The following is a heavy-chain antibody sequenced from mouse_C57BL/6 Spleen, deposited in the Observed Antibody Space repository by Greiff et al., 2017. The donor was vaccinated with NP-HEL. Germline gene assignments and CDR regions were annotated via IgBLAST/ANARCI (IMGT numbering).Heavy chain of an antibody. CDR1: GYTFTSYW. CDR3: ARSGDYYGSSYGYFDV. Sequence: QVQLKQPGTELVKPGASVKLSCKASGYTFTSYWMHWVKQRPGQGLEWIGNINPSNGGTNYNEKFKSKATLTVDKSSSTAYMQLSSLTSEDSAVYYCARSGDYYGSSYGYFDVWGTGTTVTVSS. D-gene: IGHD1-1*01. V-gene: IGHV1-53*01. J-gene: IGHJ1*03. CDR2: INPSNGGT.